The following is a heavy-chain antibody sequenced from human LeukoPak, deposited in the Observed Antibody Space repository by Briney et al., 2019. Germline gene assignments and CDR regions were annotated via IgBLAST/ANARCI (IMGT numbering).Heavy chain of an antibody. CDR2: INWNSDNI. CDR3: ARASYYFDTTGLGAVDI. CDR1: GFTFNDHA. D-gene: IGHD3-22*01. J-gene: IGHJ3*02. Sequence: PGGSLRLSCAASGFTFNDHAMYWVRQAPGKGLEWVSGINWNSDNIGYADSVKGRFTTSRDDAKRSLFLQMNSLRTEDTALYYCARASYYFDTTGLGAVDIWGQGTMVTVSS. V-gene: IGHV3-9*01.